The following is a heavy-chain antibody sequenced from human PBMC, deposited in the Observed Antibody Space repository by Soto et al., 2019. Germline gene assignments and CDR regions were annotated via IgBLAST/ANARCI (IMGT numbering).Heavy chain of an antibody. CDR1: GYSFTSYW. Sequence: PGESLKISCKGSGYSFTSYWISWVRQMPGKGLEWMGRIDPSDSYTNYSPSFQGHVTISADKSISTAYLQWSSLKASDTAMYYCAKLDIVVVPAAMPGPGSPGDYYHYGMDVCGQGTTVTVSS. J-gene: IGHJ6*02. CDR3: AKLDIVVVPAAMPGPGSPGDYYHYGMDV. V-gene: IGHV5-10-1*01. CDR2: IDPSDSYT. D-gene: IGHD2-2*03.